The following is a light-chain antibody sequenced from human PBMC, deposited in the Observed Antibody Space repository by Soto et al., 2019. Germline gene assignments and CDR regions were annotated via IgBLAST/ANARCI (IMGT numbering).Light chain of an antibody. V-gene: IGLV2-14*03. CDR3: PAWDASLNGYV. J-gene: IGLJ1*01. CDR2: ANN. CDR1: ASDVGAYDY. Sequence: QSVLTQPASVSGSPGQSITISCTGTASDVGAYDYVSWYQHHPGKPPKLLIHANNQRPSGVPDRFSGSKSGTSASLAISWLQYEDADYYCPAWDASLNGYVFGTGTKVTVL.